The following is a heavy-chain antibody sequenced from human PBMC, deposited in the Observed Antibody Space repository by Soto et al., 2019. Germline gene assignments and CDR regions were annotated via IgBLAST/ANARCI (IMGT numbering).Heavy chain of an antibody. CDR2: ISAYNGNT. Sequence: ASVKVSCKASGYTFTSYGISWVRQAPGQGLEWMGWISAYNGNTNYAQKLQGRVTMTTDTSTSTAYMELRSLRSDDTAVYYCARGRTGIVVVPAAMPIDYWGQGTLVTVSS. J-gene: IGHJ4*02. CDR1: GYTFTSYG. V-gene: IGHV1-18*01. CDR3: ARGRTGIVVVPAAMPIDY. D-gene: IGHD2-2*01.